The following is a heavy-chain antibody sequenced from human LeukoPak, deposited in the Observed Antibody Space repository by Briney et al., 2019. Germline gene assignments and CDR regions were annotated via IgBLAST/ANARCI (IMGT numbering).Heavy chain of an antibody. CDR1: GFTFSSYA. CDR2: ISGSGGST. Sequence: PGGSLTLSCAASGFTFSSYAMSWVRQAPGKGLEWVSAISGSGGSTYYADSVKGRFTISRDNAKNSLYLQMNSLRAEDTAVYYCAELGITMIGGVWGKGTTVTISS. CDR3: AELGITMIGGV. J-gene: IGHJ6*04. V-gene: IGHV3-23*01. D-gene: IGHD3-10*02.